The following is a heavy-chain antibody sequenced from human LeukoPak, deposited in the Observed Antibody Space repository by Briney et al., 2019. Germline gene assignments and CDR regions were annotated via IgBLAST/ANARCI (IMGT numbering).Heavy chain of an antibody. J-gene: IGHJ6*03. CDR2: INPNSGGT. D-gene: IGHD2/OR15-2a*01. CDR1: GYTFTGYY. V-gene: IGHV1-2*02. CDR3: ANSSPYYYYMDV. Sequence: ASVKVSCKASGYTFTGYYMHWVRQAPGQGLEWMGWINPNSGGTNYAQKFQGRVTMTRDTSISTAYMELSRLRTDDTAVYYCANSSPYYYYMDVWGKGTTVTVSS.